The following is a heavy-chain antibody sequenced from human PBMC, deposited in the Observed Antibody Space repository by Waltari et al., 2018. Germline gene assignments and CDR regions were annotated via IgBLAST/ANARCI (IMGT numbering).Heavy chain of an antibody. V-gene: IGHV4-61*10. J-gene: IGHJ4*02. D-gene: IGHD5-12*01. CDR3: ARVANSGYDDRGHFDF. CDR1: GDAISGGAYY. Sequence: QVQLQESGPGLVKPSETLSLTCTVSGDAISGGAYYGSWIRQPAGKGLGWIGYIVYSGSTNYSPSLKSRVTMSVDTSKNQFSLKLSSVTAADTAVYFCARVANSGYDDRGHFDFWGQGTLVTVSS. CDR2: IVYSGST.